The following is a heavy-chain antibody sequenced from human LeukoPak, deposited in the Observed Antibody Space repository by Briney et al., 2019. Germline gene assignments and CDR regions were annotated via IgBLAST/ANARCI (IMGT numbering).Heavy chain of an antibody. V-gene: IGHV3-21*01. CDR3: ARDRGYSYGYADDY. D-gene: IGHD5-18*01. Sequence: GGSLRLSRAASGFTFSSYSMTWVRQAPGKGLEWVSSISSSSSYIYYADSVKGRFTISRDNAKNSLYLQMNSLRAEDTAVYYCARDRGYSYGYADDYWGQGTLVTVSS. CDR2: ISSSSSYI. J-gene: IGHJ4*02. CDR1: GFTFSSYS.